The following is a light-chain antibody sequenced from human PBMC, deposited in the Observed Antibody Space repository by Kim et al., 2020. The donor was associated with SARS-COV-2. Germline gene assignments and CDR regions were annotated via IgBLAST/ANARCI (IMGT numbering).Light chain of an antibody. J-gene: IGLJ2*01. Sequence: VSPGQTASITCSGDKLGDKYASWYQQKPGQSPVLVLYQDDRRPSGIPERFSGSNSGDTATLTISGTQPMDEADYYCQAWDSTIFVVFGGGTKLTVL. V-gene: IGLV3-1*01. CDR2: QDD. CDR1: KLGDKY. CDR3: QAWDSTIFVV.